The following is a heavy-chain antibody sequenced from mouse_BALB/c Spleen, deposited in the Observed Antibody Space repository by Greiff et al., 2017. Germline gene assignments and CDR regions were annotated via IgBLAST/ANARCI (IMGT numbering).Heavy chain of an antibody. CDR2: IWAGGST. Sequence: VKLMESGPGLVAPSQSLSITCTVSGFSLTSYGVHWVRQPPGKGLEWLGVIWAGGSTNYNSALMSRLSISKDNSKSQVFLKMNSLQTDDTAMYYCARHYYYGSSYWYFDVWGAGTTVTVSS. J-gene: IGHJ1*01. CDR3: ARHYYYGSSYWYFDV. CDR1: GFSLTSYG. V-gene: IGHV2-9*02. D-gene: IGHD1-1*01.